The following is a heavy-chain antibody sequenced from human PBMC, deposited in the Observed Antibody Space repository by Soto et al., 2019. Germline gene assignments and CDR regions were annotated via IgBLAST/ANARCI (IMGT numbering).Heavy chain of an antibody. CDR3: AITAMINRDSSTSFDY. CDR1: GLTFSNVW. V-gene: IGHV3-15*01. D-gene: IGHD5-18*01. Sequence: NPGGSLRLSCAASGLTFSNVWMTWVRQAPGKGLEWVGRIKSKSDGETADVAAPVKARFTISRDDSKNTVFLEMNSLKSEDTALYYCAITAMINRDSSTSFDYWGRGPQVTVSS. CDR2: IKSKSDGETA. J-gene: IGHJ4*02.